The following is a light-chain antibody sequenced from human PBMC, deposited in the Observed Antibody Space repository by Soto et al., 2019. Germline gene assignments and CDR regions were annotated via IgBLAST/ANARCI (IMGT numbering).Light chain of an antibody. J-gene: IGKJ1*01. CDR2: DGS. V-gene: IGKV3-15*01. Sequence: EIVMTQAPATLSVSPGERAILSCMASQRVSSDLAGYQQKPGQGPRLLTYDGSTRGTGIPARFSGSGSGTEFTFTISSLQSEEFADYYCQQYHKWRPRTFGQGTKVDIK. CDR1: QRVSSD. CDR3: QQYHKWRPRT.